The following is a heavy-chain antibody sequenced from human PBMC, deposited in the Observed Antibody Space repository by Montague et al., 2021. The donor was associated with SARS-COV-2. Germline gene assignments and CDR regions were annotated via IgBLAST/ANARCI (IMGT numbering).Heavy chain of an antibody. CDR1: GFTFSSYG. CDR2: ISYDGSNK. V-gene: IGHV3-33*05. CDR3: ARDPKYYDILTGYLIARSYYYYYGMDV. D-gene: IGHD3-9*01. Sequence: SLRLSCAASGFTFSSYGMHWVHQAPGKGLEWVAVISYDGSNKYYADSVKGRFTISRDNSKNTLYLQMNSLRAEDTAVYYCARDPKYYDILTGYLIARSYYYYYGMDVWGQGTTVTVSS. J-gene: IGHJ6*02.